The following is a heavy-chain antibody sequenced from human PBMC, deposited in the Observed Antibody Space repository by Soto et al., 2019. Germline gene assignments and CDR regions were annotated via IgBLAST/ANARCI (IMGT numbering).Heavy chain of an antibody. CDR2: IIPILGIA. V-gene: IGHV1-69*02. J-gene: IGHJ4*02. CDR3: AMEYCSSTRCYRDY. CDR1: GGTFSSYT. D-gene: IGHD2-2*02. Sequence: QVQLVQSGAEVKKPGSSVKVSCKASGGTFSSYTISWVRQAPGQGLEWMGRIIPILGIANYAQKFQGRGKITSDKSTSTAYMELSSLRSEDTAVYYCAMEYCSSTRCYRDYWGQGTLVTVSS.